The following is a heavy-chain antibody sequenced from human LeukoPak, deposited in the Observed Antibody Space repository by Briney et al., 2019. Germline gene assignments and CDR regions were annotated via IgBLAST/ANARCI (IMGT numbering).Heavy chain of an antibody. CDR3: ARDKDWICRNGLCFTGYSEY. J-gene: IGHJ4*02. CDR2: IKQDGSEK. V-gene: IGHV3-7*01. CDR1: GFTFTTYW. D-gene: IGHD2-8*01. Sequence: PGGSLRLSCTTSGFTFTTYWMSWVRQAPGKGLEWVANIKQDGSEKHYVDSVRGRTISRDNAKNSVYLQIDSLRAEDTAVFYCARDKDWICRNGLCFTGYSEYWGRGTPVTVSS.